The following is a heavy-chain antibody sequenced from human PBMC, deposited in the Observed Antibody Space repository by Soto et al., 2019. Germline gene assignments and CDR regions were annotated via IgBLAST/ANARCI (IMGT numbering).Heavy chain of an antibody. CDR2: INMEGINI. D-gene: IGHD1-20*01. CDR1: GFTLTTNG. J-gene: IGHJ5*02. CDR3: ARDFNLAVDT. V-gene: IGHV3-74*03. Sequence: GGSLRLSCAASGFTLTTNGVHWVRQVPGEGLVWLSYINMEGINIMYADSVKGRFTISRDTAKNTVYLQMNSLRAEDTALYYCARDFNLAVDTWGQGTQVTVSS.